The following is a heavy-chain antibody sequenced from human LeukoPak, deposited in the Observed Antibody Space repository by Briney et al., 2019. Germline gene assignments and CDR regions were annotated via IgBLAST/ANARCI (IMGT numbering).Heavy chain of an antibody. CDR2: ISYDGSNK. J-gene: IGHJ4*02. Sequence: PGGSLRLSCAASGFTFSSYGMHWVRQAPGKGLEWVAVISYDGSNKYYADSVKGRFTISRDNSKNTLYLQMNSLRAEDTAVYYCATGSGSYLRWVDYWGQGTLVTVSS. V-gene: IGHV3-30*03. CDR3: ATGSGSYLRWVDY. CDR1: GFTFSSYG. D-gene: IGHD1-26*01.